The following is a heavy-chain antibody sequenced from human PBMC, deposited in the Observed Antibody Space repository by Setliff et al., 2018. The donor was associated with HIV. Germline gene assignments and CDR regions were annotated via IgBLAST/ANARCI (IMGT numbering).Heavy chain of an antibody. CDR2: IYYTGST. D-gene: IGHD7-27*01. Sequence: SETLSLTCTVYGASISNSNSYWSWIRQHPGKGLEWIGYIYYTGSTYCNPSLKSRVNISVDTSKNQFSLKLSSVTAADTAVYYCAREGAGTNWLYMDVWGKGTTVTVSS. V-gene: IGHV4-31*02. CDR3: AREGAGTNWLYMDV. J-gene: IGHJ6*03. CDR1: GASISNSNSY.